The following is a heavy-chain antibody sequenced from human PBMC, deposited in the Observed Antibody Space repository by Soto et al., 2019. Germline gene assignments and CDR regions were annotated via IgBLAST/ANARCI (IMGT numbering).Heavy chain of an antibody. Sequence: EVQVVETGGGLIQPGGSLRLSCAASGFTVSSNYMSWVRQAPGKGLEWVSVIYSGGSTYYADSVKGRFTISRDHSKNTLYLQMNSLRAEDTAVYYCARVGREVGVTYYFDYWGQGTLVTVSS. CDR3: ARVGREVGVTYYFDY. J-gene: IGHJ4*02. CDR1: GFTVSSNY. V-gene: IGHV3-53*02. CDR2: IYSGGST. D-gene: IGHD1-26*01.